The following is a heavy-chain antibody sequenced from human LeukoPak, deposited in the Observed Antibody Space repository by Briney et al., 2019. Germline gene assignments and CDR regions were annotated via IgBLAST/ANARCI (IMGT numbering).Heavy chain of an antibody. CDR3: ARGEHYYMDV. J-gene: IGHJ6*03. V-gene: IGHV4-39*07. CDR2: IYYGGST. CDR1: GGSISSYY. Sequence: SETLSLTCTVSGGSISSYYWSWIRQSPGKGLEWIGIIYYGGSTYYNLSLKSRLTISLDTSKNHFSLKLSSVTAADTAVYYCARGEHYYMDVWGKGTTVTVSS.